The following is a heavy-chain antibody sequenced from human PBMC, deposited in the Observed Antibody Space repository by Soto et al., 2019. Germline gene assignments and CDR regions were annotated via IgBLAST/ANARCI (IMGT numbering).Heavy chain of an antibody. J-gene: IGHJ5*02. CDR2: IYSGGST. CDR1: GFTVSSNY. D-gene: IGHD3-10*01. CDR3: ASEPMVRGLSWFDP. V-gene: IGHV3-66*01. Sequence: GGSLRLSCAASGFTVSSNYMSWVRQAPGKGLEWVSVIYSGGSTYYADSVKGRFTISRDNSKNTLYLQMNSLRAEDTAVYYCASEPMVRGLSWFDPWGQGTLVTVSS.